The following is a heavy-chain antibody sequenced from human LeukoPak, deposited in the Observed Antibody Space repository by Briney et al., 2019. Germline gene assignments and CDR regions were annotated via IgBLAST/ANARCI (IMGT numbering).Heavy chain of an antibody. CDR2: IWYDGSNK. CDR1: GFTFSSYG. CDR3: AKDSCSGGSCYDDY. Sequence: GRSLRLSCAASGFTFSSYGMHWVRQAPGKGLEWVAVIWYDGSNKYYADSVKGRFTISRDNSKNTLYVQMNSLRAEDTAVYYCAKDSCSGGSCYDDYWGQGTLVTVSS. J-gene: IGHJ4*02. D-gene: IGHD2-15*01. V-gene: IGHV3-33*06.